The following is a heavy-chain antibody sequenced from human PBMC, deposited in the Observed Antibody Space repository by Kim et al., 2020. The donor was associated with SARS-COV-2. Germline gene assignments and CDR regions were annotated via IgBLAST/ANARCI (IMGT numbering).Heavy chain of an antibody. V-gene: IGHV4-39*01. Sequence: SETLSLTCTVSGGSISSSSYYWGWIRQPPGKGLEWIGSIYYSGSTYYNPSLKSRVTISVDTSKNQFSLKLSSVTAADTAVYYCASLSIAAAGLAKWYYGMDVWGQGTTVTVSS. CDR3: ASLSIAAAGLAKWYYGMDV. CDR1: GGSISSSSYY. CDR2: IYYSGST. J-gene: IGHJ6*02. D-gene: IGHD6-13*01.